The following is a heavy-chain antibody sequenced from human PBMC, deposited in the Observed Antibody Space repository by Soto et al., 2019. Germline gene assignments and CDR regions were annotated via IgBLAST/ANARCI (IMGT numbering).Heavy chain of an antibody. CDR3: ARDSPGCSGGSCWVDY. V-gene: IGHV3-53*01. CDR1: GFTVSSNY. D-gene: IGHD2-15*01. CDR2: IYSGGST. Sequence: EVQLVESGGGLIQPGGSLRLSCAASGFTVSSNYMSWVRQAPGKGLEWVSVIYSGGSTYYADSVKGRFTISRDNSKNTLYLQMNSLRAEDTAVYYCARDSPGCSGGSCWVDYWGQGTLVTVSS. J-gene: IGHJ4*02.